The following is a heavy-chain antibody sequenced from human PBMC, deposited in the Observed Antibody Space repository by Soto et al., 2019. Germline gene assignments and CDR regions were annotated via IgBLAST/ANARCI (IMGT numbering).Heavy chain of an antibody. J-gene: IGHJ4*02. D-gene: IGHD5-12*01. CDR3: ARHAPASGYDFRCDY. CDR1: GGSISSYY. Sequence: SQTLSLTCTLSGGSISSYYWSWIRQPPGKGLEWIGYIYYSGSTNYNPSLKSRVTISVDTSKHQFSLKLSSVTAADTAVYYCARHAPASGYDFRCDYLGQGNLVTGS. CDR2: IYYSGST. V-gene: IGHV4-59*08.